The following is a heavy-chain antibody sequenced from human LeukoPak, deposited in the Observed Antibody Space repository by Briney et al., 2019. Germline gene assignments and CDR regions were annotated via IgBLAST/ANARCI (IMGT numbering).Heavy chain of an antibody. D-gene: IGHD6-19*01. Sequence: GGSLRLSCAASGFTFSSYGMHWVRQAPGMGLEWVAMISHDERETYYADSVKGRFTISRDTSKNTLYLQMNSLRPEDTAIYYCAKDLYGSGWYNYFDPWGQGTLVTVSS. CDR2: ISHDERET. V-gene: IGHV3-30*18. CDR1: GFTFSSYG. CDR3: AKDLYGSGWYNYFDP. J-gene: IGHJ5*02.